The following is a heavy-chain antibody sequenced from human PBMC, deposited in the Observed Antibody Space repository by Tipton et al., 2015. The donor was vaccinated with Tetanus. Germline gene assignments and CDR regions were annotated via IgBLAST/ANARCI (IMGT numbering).Heavy chain of an antibody. CDR2: IYYSGTT. J-gene: IGHJ6*02. V-gene: IGHV4-61*05. Sequence: TLSLTCAVSGGSITSDNHYWSWIRQPPGKGLEWIGEIYYSGTTNYNPSLKSRVTISTDKSKNQVSLRLNSVTAADTAVYFCARTPDYYYGMDVWGQGTTVTVSS. CDR1: GGSITSDNHY. CDR3: ARTPDYYYGMDV.